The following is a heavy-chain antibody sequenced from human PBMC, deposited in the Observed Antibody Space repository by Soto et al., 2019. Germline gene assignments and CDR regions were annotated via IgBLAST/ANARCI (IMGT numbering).Heavy chain of an antibody. J-gene: IGHJ4*02. V-gene: IGHV3-33*01. CDR3: ARDRDYDILTGYYLPLDY. Sequence: GGSLRLSCAASGFTFSSYGMHWVRQAPGKGLEWVAVIWYDGSNKYYADSVKGRFTISRDNSKNTLYLQMNSLRAEDTAVYYCARDRDYDILTGYYLPLDYWGQGTLVTVSS. CDR1: GFTFSSYG. CDR2: IWYDGSNK. D-gene: IGHD3-9*01.